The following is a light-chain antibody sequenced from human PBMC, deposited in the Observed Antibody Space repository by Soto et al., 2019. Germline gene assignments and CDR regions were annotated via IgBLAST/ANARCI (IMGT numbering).Light chain of an antibody. CDR3: QQYGSSPWT. J-gene: IGKJ1*01. CDR1: QSVSSSY. CDR2: GAS. Sequence: EIGLTQSPCTLSFSPGERATLSCRASQSVSSSYLAWYQQKPGQAPRLLIYGASSRATGIPDRFSGSGSGTDFTLTLSRLEPEDCAVYYCQQYGSSPWTFGQGTKVEIK. V-gene: IGKV3-20*01.